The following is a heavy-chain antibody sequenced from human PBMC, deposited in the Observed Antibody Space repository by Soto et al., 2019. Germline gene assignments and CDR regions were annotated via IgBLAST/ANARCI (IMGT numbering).Heavy chain of an antibody. CDR2: IYYSGST. J-gene: IGHJ4*02. CDR3: ARHDRHSVSPIGY. Sequence: LSLTCTVSGGSISSSSYYWGWIRQPPGKGLEWIGSIYYSGSTYYNPSLKSRVTISVDTSKNQFSLKLSSVTAADTAVYYCARHDRHSVSPIGYWGQGTLVTVSS. CDR1: GGSISSSSYY. V-gene: IGHV4-39*01. D-gene: IGHD1-26*01.